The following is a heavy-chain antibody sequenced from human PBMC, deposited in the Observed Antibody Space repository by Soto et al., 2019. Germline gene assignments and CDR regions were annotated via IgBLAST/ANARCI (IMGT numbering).Heavy chain of an antibody. J-gene: IGHJ6*02. CDR1: GGTFSSYT. D-gene: IGHD4-17*01. CDR3: ARVDTVITSNKWEHYYYYGMDV. CDR2: IIPILGVT. V-gene: IGHV1-69*02. Sequence: SVNVSCKASGGTFSSYTIGWVRQAPGQGLEWMGRIIPILGVTNYAQKYQGRVTMTTDTSTSTAYMELRSLRSDDTAVYYWARVDTVITSNKWEHYYYYGMDVWGQGTTVTVSS.